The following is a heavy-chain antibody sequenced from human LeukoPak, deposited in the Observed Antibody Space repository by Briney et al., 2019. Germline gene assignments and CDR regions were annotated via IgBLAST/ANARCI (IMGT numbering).Heavy chain of an antibody. V-gene: IGHV4-59*02. D-gene: IGHD1/OR15-1a*01. CDR1: GGSVNSYY. Sequence: SETLSLTCTVSGGSVNSYYWTWIRQPPGKRLEWTGYIYYSGSTNYSPSLKSRVTISVDTSKNQFSLKLSSVTAADTAVYYCARDKGGTLLYYGMDVWGQGTTVTVSS. CDR2: IYYSGST. CDR3: ARDKGGTLLYYGMDV. J-gene: IGHJ6*02.